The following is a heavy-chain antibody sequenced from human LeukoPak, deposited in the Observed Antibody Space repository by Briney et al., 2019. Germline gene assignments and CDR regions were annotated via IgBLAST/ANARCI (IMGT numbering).Heavy chain of an antibody. CDR1: GFTVSSNY. Sequence: PGGSLRLSCAASGFTVSSNYMNWVRQAPGKGLEWVSVIYSGGETYYADSVKGRLTISRDNAKNSLYLQMNSLRAEDTAVYYCARDKYCSGGSCYSLDSWGQGTLVTVSS. D-gene: IGHD2-15*01. J-gene: IGHJ5*01. CDR3: ARDKYCSGGSCYSLDS. V-gene: IGHV3-66*01. CDR2: IYSGGET.